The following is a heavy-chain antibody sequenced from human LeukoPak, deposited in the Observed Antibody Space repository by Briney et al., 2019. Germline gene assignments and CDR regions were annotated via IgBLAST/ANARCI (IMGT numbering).Heavy chain of an antibody. Sequence: GGPLRLSRAASGFTFSDYYMSWIRQAPGKGLEWVSYISSSGSTIYYADSVKGRFTISRDNAKNSLYLQMNSLRAEDTAVYYCASDQVVTEYYGMDVWGQGTTVTVSS. J-gene: IGHJ6*02. CDR1: GFTFSDYY. CDR3: ASDQVVTEYYGMDV. CDR2: ISSSGSTI. D-gene: IGHD2-21*02. V-gene: IGHV3-11*01.